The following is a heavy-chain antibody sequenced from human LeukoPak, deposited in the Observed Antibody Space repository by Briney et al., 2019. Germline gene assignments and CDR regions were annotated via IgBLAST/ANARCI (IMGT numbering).Heavy chain of an antibody. Sequence: GGSLRLSCAASGFTFSSYAMSWVRQAPGKGLEWVSAISGSGGSTYYADSVKGRFTISRDNSKNTLYLQMNSLRAEDTAVYYCELHPGTNDAFDIWGQGTMVTVSS. CDR1: GFTFSSYA. J-gene: IGHJ3*02. D-gene: IGHD4-17*01. V-gene: IGHV3-23*01. CDR3: ELHPGTNDAFDI. CDR2: ISGSGGST.